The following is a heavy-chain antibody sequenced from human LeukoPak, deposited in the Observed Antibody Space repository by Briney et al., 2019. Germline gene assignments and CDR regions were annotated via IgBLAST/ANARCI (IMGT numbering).Heavy chain of an antibody. V-gene: IGHV3-48*03. CDR2: ISSSGITI. CDR3: ARDQYGSGDGYYMDH. D-gene: IGHD3-10*01. J-gene: IGHJ6*03. Sequence: GGSLRLSCAASGFTFSSYDMNWVRQAPGKGLEWVAYISSSGITIFYADSVKGRFTIYRDNAKNSLYLQMISLRAEDTALYYCARDQYGSGDGYYMDHWGKGTTVTISS. CDR1: GFTFSSYD.